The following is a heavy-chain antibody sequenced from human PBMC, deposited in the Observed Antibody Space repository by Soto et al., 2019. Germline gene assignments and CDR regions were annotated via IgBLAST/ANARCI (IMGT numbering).Heavy chain of an antibody. CDR2: IYPGDSDT. Sequence: GESLKISCKGSGYSFTSSWIGWVRQMPGKGLEWMGIIYPGDSDTRYSPPFQGQVTISADKSISTAYLQWSSLKASDTAMYYCARAVGYCSGGSCYGDWFDPWGQGTLVTVSS. V-gene: IGHV5-51*01. CDR1: GYSFTSSW. CDR3: ARAVGYCSGGSCYGDWFDP. D-gene: IGHD2-15*01. J-gene: IGHJ5*02.